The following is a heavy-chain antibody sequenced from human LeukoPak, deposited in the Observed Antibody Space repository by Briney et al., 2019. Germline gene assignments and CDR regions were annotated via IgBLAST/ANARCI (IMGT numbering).Heavy chain of an antibody. CDR2: ISGSGDST. J-gene: IGHJ4*02. CDR1: GFTFSSYA. Sequence: GGSLRLSCAASGFTFSSYAMSWVRQAPGKGLEWVSTISGSGDSTYYAGSVKGRFTISRDNSKNTMSLQMNSLRAEDTAVYYCARNSGNWVSYFDYWGQGTLVTVSS. D-gene: IGHD4-23*01. CDR3: ARNSGNWVSYFDY. V-gene: IGHV3-23*01.